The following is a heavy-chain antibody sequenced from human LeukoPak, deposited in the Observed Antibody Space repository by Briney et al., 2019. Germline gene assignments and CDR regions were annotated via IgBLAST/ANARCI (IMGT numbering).Heavy chain of an antibody. CDR3: ARELYDFWSGYWHNWFDP. CDR1: GGSISSGSYY. V-gene: IGHV4-61*02. J-gene: IGHJ5*02. Sequence: PSETLSLTCTVSGGSISSGSYYWSWLRQPAGKGLEWIGRIYTSGSTNYNPSLKSRVTISVDTSKNQFSLKLSSVTAADTAVYYCARELYDFWSGYWHNWFDPWGQGTLVTVSS. D-gene: IGHD3-3*01. CDR2: IYTSGST.